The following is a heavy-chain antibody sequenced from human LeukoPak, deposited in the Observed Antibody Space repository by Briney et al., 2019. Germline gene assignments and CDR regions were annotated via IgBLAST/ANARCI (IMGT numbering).Heavy chain of an antibody. CDR3: ARRGDYYDSSGYYSSSLDFDY. CDR1: GFTFSTYS. J-gene: IGHJ4*02. D-gene: IGHD3-22*01. V-gene: IGHV3-48*01. Sequence: GGSLRLSCAASGFTFSTYSMNWVRQAPGKGLEWVSYISSSSSTIYYADSVKGRFTISRDNAKNSLYLQMNSLRAEDTAVYYCARRGDYYDSSGYYSSSLDFDYWGQGTLVTVSS. CDR2: ISSSSSTI.